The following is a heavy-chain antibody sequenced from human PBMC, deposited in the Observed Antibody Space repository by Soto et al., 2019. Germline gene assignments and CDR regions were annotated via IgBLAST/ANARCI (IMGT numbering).Heavy chain of an antibody. V-gene: IGHV4-30-2*01. J-gene: IGHJ4*02. CDR3: ARTFYGSGSHDY. D-gene: IGHD3-10*01. Sequence: SETLSLTCAVSGGSISSGGYSWSWIRQPPGKGLEWIGYIYHSGSTYYNPSLKSRVTISVDRSKNQFSLKLSSVTAADTAVYYCARTFYGSGSHDYWGQGTLVTVSS. CDR1: GGSISSGGYS. CDR2: IYHSGST.